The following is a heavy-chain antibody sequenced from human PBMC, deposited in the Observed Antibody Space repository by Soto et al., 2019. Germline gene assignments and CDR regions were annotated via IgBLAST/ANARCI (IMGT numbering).Heavy chain of an antibody. V-gene: IGHV1-3*01. J-gene: IGHJ4*02. CDR3: ARSIVVVTALDY. Sequence: ASVKVSCKASGYTFTTYAMHWVRQAPGQRLEWMGWINAGNGNTKYSQRFQGRVTITRDTSASTAYMELSSLKSEDTAVYYCARSIVVVTALDYWGQGTLVTAPQ. CDR2: INAGNGNT. D-gene: IGHD2-21*02. CDR1: GYTFTTYA.